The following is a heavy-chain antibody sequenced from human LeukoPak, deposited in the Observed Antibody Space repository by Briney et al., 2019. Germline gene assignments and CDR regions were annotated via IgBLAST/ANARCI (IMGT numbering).Heavy chain of an antibody. CDR1: GFTFSSYG. J-gene: IGHJ4*02. D-gene: IGHD3-22*01. V-gene: IGHV3-30*18. CDR3: AKGPYHSSAYELEFDF. CDR2: ISYDGSNK. Sequence: EGSLRLSCAASGFTFSSYGMHWVRQAPGKGLEWVAVISYDGSNKYYADSVKGRFSISRDISKNTVYLQMNSLRTEDTALYFCAKGPYHSSAYELEFDFWGQGTLVTVSS.